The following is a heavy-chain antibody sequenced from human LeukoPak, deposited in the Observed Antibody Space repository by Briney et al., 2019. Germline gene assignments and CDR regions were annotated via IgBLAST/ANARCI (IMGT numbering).Heavy chain of an antibody. CDR3: TRAFCTSSICYLGAFDI. D-gene: IGHD2-2*01. CDR2: IRSKAYGGAT. Sequence: GGSLRLSCTASGFTFGDYALTWVRRAPGKGLEWVGFIRSKAYGGATEYAASVKGRFTISRDDSKSIAYLQMNGLKTEDTGVYLCTRAFCTSSICYLGAFDIWGQGTMVTVSS. CDR1: GFTFGDYA. J-gene: IGHJ3*02. V-gene: IGHV3-49*04.